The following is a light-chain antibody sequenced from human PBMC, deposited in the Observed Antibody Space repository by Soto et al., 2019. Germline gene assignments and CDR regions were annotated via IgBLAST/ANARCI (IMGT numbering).Light chain of an antibody. CDR2: EVS. CDR1: SSDVGSYNR. V-gene: IGLV2-18*02. Sequence: QSALTQPPSVSGSPGHSVAISCTGTSSDVGSYNRVSWYQQPPGAAPKLLIYEVSNRPSGVPDRFSGSKSGNTASLTISGLRAGDEADYYCNSYTGSSTYVFGTGTKVTVL. J-gene: IGLJ1*01. CDR3: NSYTGSSTYV.